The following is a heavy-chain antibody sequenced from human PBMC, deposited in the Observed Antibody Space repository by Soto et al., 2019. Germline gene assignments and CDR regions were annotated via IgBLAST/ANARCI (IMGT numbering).Heavy chain of an antibody. V-gene: IGHV1-18*01. Sequence: EASVKVSCKASGYTFTSYGISWVRQAPGQGLEWMGWISAYNGNTNYAQKLQGRVTMTTDTSTSTAYMELRSLRSDDTAVYYCARPFGDLPGYYYYGMDVWGQGTTVTVSS. CDR2: ISAYNGNT. CDR3: ARPFGDLPGYYYYGMDV. CDR1: GYTFTSYG. D-gene: IGHD4-17*01. J-gene: IGHJ6*02.